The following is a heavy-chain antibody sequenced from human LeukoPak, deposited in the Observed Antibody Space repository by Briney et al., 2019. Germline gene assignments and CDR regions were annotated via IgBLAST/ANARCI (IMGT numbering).Heavy chain of an antibody. D-gene: IGHD1-26*01. Sequence: QSGGSLGLSCAAPGFTFSSYWWNGVRQPPGRGWGGVSYISGSGSTIYYADSVKGRFTISRDNAKNSLYLQMNSLRAEDTAVYYCARYARLLRVGANGLGDYWGQGTLVTVSS. V-gene: IGHV3-48*04. CDR2: ISGSGSTI. CDR1: GFTFSSYW. J-gene: IGHJ4*02. CDR3: ARYARLLRVGANGLGDY.